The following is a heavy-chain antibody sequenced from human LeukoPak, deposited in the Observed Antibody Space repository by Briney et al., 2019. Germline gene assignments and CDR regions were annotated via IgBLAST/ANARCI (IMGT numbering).Heavy chain of an antibody. D-gene: IGHD3/OR15-3a*01. J-gene: IGHJ3*02. V-gene: IGHV4-59*12. Sequence: SSETLSLTCTVSGGSISGDYWSWIRQPPGKGLEWIGNIYYSGSTYYNPSLKSRVTISVDTSKKQLSLRLSSVTAADTAVYYCAKEAPTDYAFDIWGQGTMVTVS. CDR1: GGSISGDY. CDR3: AKEAPTDYAFDI. CDR2: IYYSGST.